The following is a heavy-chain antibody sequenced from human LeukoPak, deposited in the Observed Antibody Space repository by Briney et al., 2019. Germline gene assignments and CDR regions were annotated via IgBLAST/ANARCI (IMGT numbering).Heavy chain of an antibody. D-gene: IGHD1-26*01. CDR2: IGTSGTVT. CDR1: GFTFSSYG. J-gene: IGHJ3*02. Sequence: GGSLRLSCAASGFTFSSYGMSWVRQAPGKGLEWVSGIGTSGTVTYYADSVKGRFTISRDNSKNTLYLQMISLRAEDTAVYYCAKGIGLANDAFDIWGQGTMVTVSS. V-gene: IGHV3-23*01. CDR3: AKGIGLANDAFDI.